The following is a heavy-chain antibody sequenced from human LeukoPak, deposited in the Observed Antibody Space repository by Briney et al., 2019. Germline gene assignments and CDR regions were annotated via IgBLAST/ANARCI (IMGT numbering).Heavy chain of an antibody. V-gene: IGHV1-8*01. Sequence: ASVKVSCTASGYTFTSYDINWVRQATGQGLEWMGWMNPNSGNTGYAQKFQGRVTMTRNTSISTAYMELSSLRSEDTAVYYCGRGGVRVGATIGYWGQGTLVTVSS. D-gene: IGHD1-26*01. CDR1: GYTFTSYD. J-gene: IGHJ4*02. CDR3: GRGGVRVGATIGY. CDR2: MNPNSGNT.